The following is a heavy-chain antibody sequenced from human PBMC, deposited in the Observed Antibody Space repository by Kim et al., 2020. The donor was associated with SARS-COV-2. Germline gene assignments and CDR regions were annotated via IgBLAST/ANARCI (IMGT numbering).Heavy chain of an antibody. CDR2: IYYSGST. CDR3: ARRRGGWLQSGFDY. Sequence: SETLSLTCTVSGGSISSYYWSWIRQPPGKGLVWIGYIYYSGSTNFNPSLKSRVTISVDTSKNQFSLKLSSVTAADTAVYYCARRRGGWLQSGFDYCGQGT. D-gene: IGHD5-12*01. J-gene: IGHJ4*03. CDR1: GGSISSYY. V-gene: IGHV4-59*08.